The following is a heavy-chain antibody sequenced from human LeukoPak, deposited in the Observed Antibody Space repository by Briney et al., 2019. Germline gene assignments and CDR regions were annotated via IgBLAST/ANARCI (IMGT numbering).Heavy chain of an antibody. J-gene: IGHJ3*02. Sequence: GGSLRLSCAASGFTVSSNYMSWVRQAPGKGLEWASVIYSCGSTYYADSVKGRFTISRDNSKNTLYLQMNSLRAEDTAVYYCAKDQPLGSGSYEAFDIWGQGTMVTVSS. CDR1: GFTVSSNY. CDR2: IYSCGST. V-gene: IGHV3-53*01. CDR3: AKDQPLGSGSYEAFDI. D-gene: IGHD3-10*01.